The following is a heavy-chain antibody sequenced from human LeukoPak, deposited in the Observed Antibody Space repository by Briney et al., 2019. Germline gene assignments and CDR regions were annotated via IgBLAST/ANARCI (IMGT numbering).Heavy chain of an antibody. CDR2: IYTNGRT. J-gene: IGHJ4*02. Sequence: PGGSLRLSCAASGFTVTSNYMSWVRQTPGQGRLEWVSVIYTNGRTFYTGSVTGGFTISRDNSKNTLYLQMNSLRAEDTAVYYCARGQIYGTGSYFFDHWGQGTLVTVSS. D-gene: IGHD3-10*01. CDR3: ARGQIYGTGSYFFDH. CDR1: GFTVTSNY. V-gene: IGHV3-66*01.